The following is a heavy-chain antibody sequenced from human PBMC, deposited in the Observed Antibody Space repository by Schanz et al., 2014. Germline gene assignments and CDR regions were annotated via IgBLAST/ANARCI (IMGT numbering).Heavy chain of an antibody. CDR3: ARDHQWLARYYMDV. V-gene: IGHV3-33*01. Sequence: QVQLVESGGGVVQPGRSLRFSCAASGFTFRSYGMHWVRQAPGKGLEWVALISYDGSSKNHADSVQGRFTISRDNSKNALYLQMNSLRAEDTAVYYCARDHQWLARYYMDVWGKGTTVTVSS. J-gene: IGHJ6*03. D-gene: IGHD6-19*01. CDR2: ISYDGSSK. CDR1: GFTFRSYG.